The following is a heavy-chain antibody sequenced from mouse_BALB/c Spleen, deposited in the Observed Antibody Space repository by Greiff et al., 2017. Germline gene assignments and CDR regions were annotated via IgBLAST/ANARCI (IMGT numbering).Heavy chain of an antibody. J-gene: IGHJ3*01. CDR2: ISSGGSYT. CDR1: GFTFSSYA. CDR3: ASGGFPAWFAY. Sequence: EVQLVESGGGLVKPGGSLKLSCAASGFTFSSYAMSWVRQSPEKRLEWVAEISSGGSYTYYPDTVTGRFTISRDNAKNTLYLEMSSLRSEDTAMYYCASGGFPAWFAYWGQGTLVTVSA. V-gene: IGHV5-9-4*01.